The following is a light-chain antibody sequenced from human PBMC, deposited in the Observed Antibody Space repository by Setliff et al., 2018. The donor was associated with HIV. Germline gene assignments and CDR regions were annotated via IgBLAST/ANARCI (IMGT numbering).Light chain of an antibody. Sequence: QSVLTQPASVSASPGQSITISCTGTTSGISHYNFVSWYQQHPDSAPKLLIYEVFNRPSGVSHRFSGSKSGNTASLTISGLQAEDEADYYCSSYTRTNLFVFGTGTKVTVL. V-gene: IGLV2-14*01. CDR2: EVF. J-gene: IGLJ1*01. CDR3: SSYTRTNLFV. CDR1: TSGISHYNF.